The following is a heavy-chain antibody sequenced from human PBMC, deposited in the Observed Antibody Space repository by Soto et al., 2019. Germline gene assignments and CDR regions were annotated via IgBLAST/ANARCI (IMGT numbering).Heavy chain of an antibody. Sequence: QVQLVQSGAEAKKPGASVKVSCKASGYTFTGYAMHCVRQAPGQRLEWMGWINAGNGNTKYSQKFQVRVTITRDTSASTAYMELSSLRSEDTAVYYCARAVAVAADFDYWGQGTLVTVSS. CDR2: INAGNGNT. CDR1: GYTFTGYA. CDR3: ARAVAVAADFDY. V-gene: IGHV1-3*01. D-gene: IGHD6-19*01. J-gene: IGHJ4*02.